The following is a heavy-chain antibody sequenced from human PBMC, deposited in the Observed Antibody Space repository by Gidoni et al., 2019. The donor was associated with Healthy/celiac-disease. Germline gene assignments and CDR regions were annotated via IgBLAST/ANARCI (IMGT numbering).Heavy chain of an antibody. D-gene: IGHD3-10*01. CDR2: INHSGST. CDR3: AREFEEAASFDY. Sequence: QGQLQQWGAGQLKPWETLSLTSAVYGGSFSRYYWSWIRQPPGKGLEWIGEINHSGSTNYNPSLKSRVTISVDTSKNQFSLKLSSVTAADTAVYYCAREFEEAASFDYCGQGTLVTVSS. J-gene: IGHJ4*02. V-gene: IGHV4-34*01. CDR1: GGSFSRYY.